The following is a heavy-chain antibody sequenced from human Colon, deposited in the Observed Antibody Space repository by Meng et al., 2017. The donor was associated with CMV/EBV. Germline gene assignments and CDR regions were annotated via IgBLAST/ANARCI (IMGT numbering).Heavy chain of an antibody. V-gene: IGHV4-34*01. CDR3: ARVRRGYDPSAHDAFDI. D-gene: IGHD3-3*01. J-gene: IGHJ3*02. CDR2: INHSGST. CDR1: GGSFSGYY. Sequence: SQTLSLTCAVYGGSFSGYYWSWIRQPPGKGLEWIGEINHSGSTNYNPSLKSRVTISVDTSKNQFSLKLSSVTAADTAVYYCARVRRGYDPSAHDAFDIWGQGTMVTVSS.